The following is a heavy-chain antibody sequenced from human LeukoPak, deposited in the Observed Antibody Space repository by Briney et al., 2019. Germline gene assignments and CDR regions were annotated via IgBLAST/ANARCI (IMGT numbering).Heavy chain of an antibody. J-gene: IGHJ4*02. V-gene: IGHV4-30-4*01. CDR2: IYHSGRT. CDR1: GDSVSSGDYY. Sequence: TLSLTCTVSGDSVSSGDYYWTWIRQPPGKGLEWIGYIYHSGRTYYNPSLKSRVTISLDTSKNQFSLRLSSVTAADTAVYYCATYGSESFAFDYWGQGTLVTVSS. D-gene: IGHD3-10*01. CDR3: ATYGSESFAFDY.